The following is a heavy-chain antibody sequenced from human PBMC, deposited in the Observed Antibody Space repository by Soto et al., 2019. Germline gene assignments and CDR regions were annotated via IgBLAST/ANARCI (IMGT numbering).Heavy chain of an antibody. J-gene: IGHJ4*02. CDR3: ARLGRPSWSDY. CDR2: IYYSGST. CDR1: GGSISSSSYY. D-gene: IGHD6-13*01. V-gene: IGHV4-39*01. Sequence: SETLSLTCTVSGGSISSSSYYWGWIRQPPGKGLEWIGSIYYSGSTYYNPSLKSRVTISVDTSKNQFSLKLSSVTAADTAVYYCARLGRPSWSDYWGQGTLVTVSS.